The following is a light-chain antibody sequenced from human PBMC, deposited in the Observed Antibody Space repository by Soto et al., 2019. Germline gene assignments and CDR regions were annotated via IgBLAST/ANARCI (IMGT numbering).Light chain of an antibody. CDR2: GST. Sequence: QSARSQPPSVSGAPGQMVTISCNGSSSNIGAGYDAHWFQQVPGTAPKLLIYGSTNRPSGVPDRFSGSKSGTSASLAITGLQAEDEADYYCQSYDSSLGGNYVFGTGTKVTVL. CDR3: QSYDSSLGGNYV. J-gene: IGLJ1*01. CDR1: SSNIGAGYD. V-gene: IGLV1-40*01.